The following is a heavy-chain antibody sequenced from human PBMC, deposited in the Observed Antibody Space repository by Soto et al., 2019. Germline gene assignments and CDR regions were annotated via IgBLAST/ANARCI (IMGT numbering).Heavy chain of an antibody. CDR3: ARLVGPTSSDNWFDP. J-gene: IGHJ5*02. D-gene: IGHD1-26*01. CDR2: VSGYNGHT. V-gene: IGHV1-18*01. CDR1: GYTFFSYG. Sequence: QVKLVQSGAEVKKPGASVKVSCETSGYTFFSYGITWVRQAPGQGLEWMGWVSGYNGHTNYAKKFQGRVTMTRDISTTTAYRELRNLRSDDTAVYYCARLVGPTSSDNWFDPWGQGTLVTVSS.